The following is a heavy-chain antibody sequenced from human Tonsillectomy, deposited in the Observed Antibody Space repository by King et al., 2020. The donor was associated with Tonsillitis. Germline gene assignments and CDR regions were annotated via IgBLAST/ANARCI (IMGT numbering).Heavy chain of an antibody. CDR2: ISSSSSYI. J-gene: IGHJ4*02. CDR3: ARGYYYDSSGYGY. CDR1: GFTFSSYT. V-gene: IGHV3-21*01. D-gene: IGHD3-22*01. Sequence: QLVQSGGGLVKPGGSLRLSCAASGFTFSSYTMNWVRQAPGRGLEWVSSISSSSSYIYYADSVKGRFTISRDNAKNSLYLQMNSLRAEDTAVYYCARGYYYDSSGYGYWGQGTLVTVSS.